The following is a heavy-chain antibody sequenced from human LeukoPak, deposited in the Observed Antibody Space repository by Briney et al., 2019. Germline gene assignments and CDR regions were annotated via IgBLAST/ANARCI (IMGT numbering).Heavy chain of an antibody. D-gene: IGHD5-12*01. CDR1: GFTFSSYS. V-gene: IGHV3-23*01. CDR2: ISPGGGPT. J-gene: IGHJ4*02. CDR3: AKDGAWLRFDD. Sequence: GGSLRLSCAASGFTFSSYSMNWVRQAPGKGLEWVSGISPGGGPTYYADSVRGRFTISRDDSKNTLYLQMKNLRAEDTAVYYCAKDGAWLRFDDWGQGILVTVSS.